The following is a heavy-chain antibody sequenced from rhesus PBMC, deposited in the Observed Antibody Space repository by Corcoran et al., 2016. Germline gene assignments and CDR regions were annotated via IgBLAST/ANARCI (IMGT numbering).Heavy chain of an antibody. V-gene: IGHV4-80*01. D-gene: IGHD2-33*01. Sequence: QVQLQESGPGLVKPSETLSLTCAVSGASISSYWWSWIRQPPGKGLEWIGEINGNSGSTYYNPSHKRRVTISKDAAKHQFSLKLSSVTAADTAVYYCARGGGAHCSYSGCSASGYWGQGVLVTVSS. J-gene: IGHJ4*01. CDR3: ARGGGAHCSYSGCSASGY. CDR2: INGNSGST. CDR1: GASISSYW.